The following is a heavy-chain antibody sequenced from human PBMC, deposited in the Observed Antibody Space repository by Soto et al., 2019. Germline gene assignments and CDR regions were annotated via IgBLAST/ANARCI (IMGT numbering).Heavy chain of an antibody. V-gene: IGHV4-39*01. J-gene: IGHJ5*02. CDR1: GGSISSSSYY. D-gene: IGHD3-3*01. CDR3: ARHPDYDFWSGYSDNWFDP. Sequence: SETLSLTCTVSGGSISSSSYYWGWIRQPPGKGLEWIGSIYYSGSTYYNPSLKSRVTISVDTSKNQFSLKLSSVTAADTAVYYCARHPDYDFWSGYSDNWFDPWGQGTLVTVSS. CDR2: IYYSGST.